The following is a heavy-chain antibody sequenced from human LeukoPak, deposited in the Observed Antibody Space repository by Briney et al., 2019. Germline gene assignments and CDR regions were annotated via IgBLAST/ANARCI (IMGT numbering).Heavy chain of an antibody. CDR1: GLTFNTYD. CDR2: IRYVGRNDGRDI. J-gene: IGHJ6*03. CDR3: AKEYYSSIRCYYYYMDV. D-gene: IGHD2-2*01. V-gene: IGHV3-30*02. Sequence: PGVSLRLSCATSGLTFNTYDMLWVTQAPGKGRVGVAFIRYVGRNDGRDIYYGDSVKGRFTIFRDNSKNTLYLQMNSLRAEDTAMYYCAKEYYSSIRCYYYYMDVWGKGTPVTVSS.